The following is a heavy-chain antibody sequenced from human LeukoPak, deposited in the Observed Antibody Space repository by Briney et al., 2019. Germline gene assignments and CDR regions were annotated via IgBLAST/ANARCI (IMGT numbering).Heavy chain of an antibody. CDR2: INWNGDRK. CDR1: GFSFDDYG. V-gene: IGHV3-20*04. D-gene: IGHD1-1*01. J-gene: IGHJ6*03. CDR3: ARAWRYYYYYMDV. Sequence: GGSLRLSCAASGFSFDDYGMNWVRQVPGKGLEWVSGINWNGDRKGYADSVKGRFTISRDNAKNSLYLQMNSLRAEDTALYFCARAWRYYYYYMDVWGKGTTVTVSS.